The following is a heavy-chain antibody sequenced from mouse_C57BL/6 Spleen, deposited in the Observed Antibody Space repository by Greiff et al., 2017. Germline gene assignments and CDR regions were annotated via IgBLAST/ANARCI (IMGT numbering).Heavy chain of an antibody. CDR3: ARSDGSDFDY. CDR1: GFTFSDYG. CDR2: ISSGSSTI. V-gene: IGHV5-17*01. Sequence: DVMLVESGGGLVKPGGSLKLSCAASGFTFSDYGMHWVRQAPEKGLEWVAYISSGSSTIYYADTVKGRFTISRDNAKNTLFLQMTSLRSEETAMYYCARSDGSDFDYWGQGTTLTVSS. J-gene: IGHJ2*01. D-gene: IGHD1-1*01.